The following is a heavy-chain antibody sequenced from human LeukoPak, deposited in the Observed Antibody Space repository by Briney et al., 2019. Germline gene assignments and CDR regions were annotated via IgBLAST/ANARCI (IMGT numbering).Heavy chain of an antibody. CDR3: AREWSGFDF. CDR2: ISSSGSA. V-gene: IGHV4-59*01. CDR1: GDSLGIYK. D-gene: IGHD2-15*01. Sequence: SETLSLTCGVSGDSLGIYKWSWIRQPPGKGLEWIAHISSSGSAIYNPSLMSRVSMAVDTSKNQSSLRLISVTAADTAVYYCAREWSGFDFWGQGIMVTVSS. J-gene: IGHJ3*01.